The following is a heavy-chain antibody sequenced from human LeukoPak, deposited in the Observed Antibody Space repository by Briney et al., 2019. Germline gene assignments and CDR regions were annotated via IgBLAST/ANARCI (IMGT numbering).Heavy chain of an antibody. J-gene: IGHJ6*02. CDR3: ARDRGSQSMDV. CDR2: IKQDGSEK. D-gene: IGHD1-26*01. Sequence: GGSLRLSCAASGFSFSNYWMSWVRQAPGKGLEWVANIKQDGSEKNYLDSVKGRVTISRDNAKNSLYLQMSSLRVEDTAVYYCARDRGSQSMDVWGQGTTVTVSS. CDR1: GFSFSNYW. V-gene: IGHV3-7*01.